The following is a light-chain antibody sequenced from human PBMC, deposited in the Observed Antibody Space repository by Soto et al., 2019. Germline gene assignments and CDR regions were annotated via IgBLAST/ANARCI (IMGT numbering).Light chain of an antibody. V-gene: IGKV1-39*01. CDR2: AAS. Sequence: DIQMTQSPSSLSASVEDRVIITCRASENINSYLNWYQQKPGKAPKLLIYAASSLQSGVPSRFSGSGSETVFTLTINTLQTEDSATYYCQQSYSRLVTFGQGTKVEIK. CDR3: QQSYSRLVT. CDR1: ENINSY. J-gene: IGKJ1*01.